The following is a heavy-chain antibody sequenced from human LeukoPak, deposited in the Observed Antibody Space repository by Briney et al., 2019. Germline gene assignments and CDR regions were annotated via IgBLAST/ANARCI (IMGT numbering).Heavy chain of an antibody. CDR2: IYYSGST. J-gene: IGHJ4*02. V-gene: IGHV4-59*01. D-gene: IGHD3-22*01. CDR3: ARTESSSHYNYFHY. Sequence: KPSETLSLTCSVSGGSISSYYWSWIRQPPGKGLESIGYIYYSGSTNYNPSLKSRVTISVDTSKNQFSLKLSSVTAADTAVYYCARTESSSHYNYFHYWGQGTLVTVSS. CDR1: GGSISSYY.